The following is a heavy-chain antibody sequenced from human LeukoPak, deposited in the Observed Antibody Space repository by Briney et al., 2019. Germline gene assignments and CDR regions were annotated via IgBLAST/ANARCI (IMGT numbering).Heavy chain of an antibody. V-gene: IGHV4-4*07. J-gene: IGHJ4*02. D-gene: IGHD6-6*01. Sequence: PSETLALTCTVSGGSISSSYWSWTRQPAGKGLEWIGRIYTSGRSNYSPSLKSRVTMSVDTSKNQISLNLSSVTAADTAVYYCAKGESTSSPTGFDYWGQGTLVTVSS. CDR3: AKGESTSSPTGFDY. CDR1: GGSISSSY. CDR2: IYTSGRS.